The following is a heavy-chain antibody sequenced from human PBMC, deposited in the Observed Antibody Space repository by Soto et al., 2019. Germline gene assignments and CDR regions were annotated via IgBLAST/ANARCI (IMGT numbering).Heavy chain of an antibody. CDR1: GYTFTSYA. Sequence: VASVKVSCKASGYTFTSYAMHWVRQAPGQRLEWMGWINAGNGNTKYSQKFQGRVTITRDTSASTAYMELSSLRSEDTAVYYCARVARALIWFDPWGQGTLVTVSS. D-gene: IGHD3-16*01. CDR3: ARVARALIWFDP. J-gene: IGHJ5*02. CDR2: INAGNGNT. V-gene: IGHV1-3*01.